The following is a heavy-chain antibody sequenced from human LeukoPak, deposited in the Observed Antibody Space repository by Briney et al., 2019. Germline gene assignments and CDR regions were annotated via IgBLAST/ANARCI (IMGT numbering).Heavy chain of an antibody. D-gene: IGHD2-15*01. CDR1: GFTFDDYA. J-gene: IGHJ4*02. CDR2: INSNGDSI. Sequence: GGSLSLSCAASGFTFDDYAMLGVRQVPGKGLEGVSGINSNGDSIGYVAPVKGRFTTSRDNAKNSLYLQMNSLRAEDTAVYYCARAFIVVVVAASSLDYWGQGTLVTVSS. V-gene: IGHV3-9*01. CDR3: ARAFIVVVVAASSLDY.